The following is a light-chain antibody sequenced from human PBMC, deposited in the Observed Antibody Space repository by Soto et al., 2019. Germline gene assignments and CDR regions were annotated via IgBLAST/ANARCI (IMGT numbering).Light chain of an antibody. CDR3: TSYTHIITRV. CDR2: EVS. CDR1: SSDVGGYND. Sequence: QSALSKPACVSGSPGQSITISCTGTSSDVGGYNDVSWYQQHPGKAPKLMSYEVSNRPSGVSKRFSGSKSGNTASLTISGLQTEDEDDYYCTSYTHIITRVLGTGTRVPVL. J-gene: IGLJ1*01. V-gene: IGLV2-14*01.